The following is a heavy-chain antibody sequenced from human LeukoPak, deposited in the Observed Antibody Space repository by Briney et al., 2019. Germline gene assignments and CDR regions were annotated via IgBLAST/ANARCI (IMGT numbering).Heavy chain of an antibody. CDR3: ARVGSTSWYLDY. V-gene: IGHV3-7*01. CDR2: IRQDGSDN. Sequence: PGGSLRLSCAASGFTVSSNYMSWVRQAPGKGLEWLANIRQDGSDNYYADSVKGRFTLSRDNARNSMYLQMNSLRADDTAVYYCARVGSTSWYLDYWGQGTLVTVSS. D-gene: IGHD2-2*01. CDR1: GFTVSSNY. J-gene: IGHJ4*02.